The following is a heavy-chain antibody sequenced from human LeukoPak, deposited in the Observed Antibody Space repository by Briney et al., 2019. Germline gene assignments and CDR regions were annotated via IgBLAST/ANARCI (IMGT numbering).Heavy chain of an antibody. V-gene: IGHV4-61*02. D-gene: IGHD3-16*02. CDR2: IYTSGST. Sequence: SETLSLTCTVSGASVSSGNYYWTWIRQPAGKGLEWIGRIYTSGSTNYSPSLKSRVTISVDTSKNQFSLKLSSVTAADTAVYYCARDLNDYVWGSYRYTDYWGQGTLVTVSS. CDR3: ARDLNDYVWGSYRYTDY. J-gene: IGHJ4*02. CDR1: GASVSSGNYY.